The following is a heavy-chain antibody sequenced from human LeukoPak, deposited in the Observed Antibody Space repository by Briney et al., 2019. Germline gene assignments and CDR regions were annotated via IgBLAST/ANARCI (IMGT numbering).Heavy chain of an antibody. CDR3: ASLLWFGELRIYFDY. CDR1: GFTFSSYG. D-gene: IGHD3-10*01. CDR2: ISGSGGST. V-gene: IGHV3-23*01. Sequence: GGSLRLSCAASGFTFSSYGIHWVRQAPGKGLEWVSGISGSGGSTYYADSVKGRFTISRDNSKNTLYLQMNSLRAEDTAVYYCASLLWFGELRIYFDYWGQGTLVTVSS. J-gene: IGHJ4*02.